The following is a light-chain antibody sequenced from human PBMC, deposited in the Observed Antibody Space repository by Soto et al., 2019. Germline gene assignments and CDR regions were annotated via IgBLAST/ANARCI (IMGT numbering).Light chain of an antibody. V-gene: IGKV3-15*01. CDR2: GAS. CDR3: QHYNNWPPWT. CDR1: QSVNSN. Sequence: EIVMTQSPATLSVSPGERATLSCRVSQSVNSNLAWYQQKSGQAPRLLIYGASTRATGIPARFTGSGSGTEFTLTMSSLQSEDFAVYYCQHYNNWPPWTFGQGTKVEIK. J-gene: IGKJ1*01.